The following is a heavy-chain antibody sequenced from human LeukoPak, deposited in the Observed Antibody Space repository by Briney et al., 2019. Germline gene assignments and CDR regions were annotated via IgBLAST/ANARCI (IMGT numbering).Heavy chain of an antibody. D-gene: IGHD5/OR15-5a*01. Sequence: SETLSLTCAVSGYSISSGYYWGWIRQPPGKGLEWIGSIYYSGSTYYNPSLKSRVTISVDTSKNQFSLKLSSVTAADTAVYYCARGSTANWYFDLWGRGTLVTVSP. J-gene: IGHJ2*01. CDR3: ARGSTANWYFDL. CDR1: GYSISSGYY. CDR2: IYYSGST. V-gene: IGHV4-38-2*01.